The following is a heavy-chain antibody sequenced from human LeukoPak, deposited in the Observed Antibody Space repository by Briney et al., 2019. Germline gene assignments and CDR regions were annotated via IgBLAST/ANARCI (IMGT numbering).Heavy chain of an antibody. J-gene: IGHJ6*03. CDR1: GVTVSSNY. D-gene: IGHD1-26*01. V-gene: IGHV3-53*01. Sequence: PGGSLRLSCAASGVTVSSNYMTWVRQAPGKGLEWVSVIYTGGSTYYPDSVKGRFTISRDNSKNTLYLQMNSLRAEDTAVYYCTTTGGSYGAYYMDVWGKGTTVTVSS. CDR3: TTTGGSYGAYYMDV. CDR2: IYTGGST.